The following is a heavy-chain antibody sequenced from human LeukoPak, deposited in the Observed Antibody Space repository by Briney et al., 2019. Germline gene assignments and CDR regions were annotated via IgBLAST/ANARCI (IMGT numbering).Heavy chain of an antibody. Sequence: GGSLRLSCAASGFTFSTYNMHWVRQAPGKGLEWVAFIGSSGRDIYYADSLKGRFTVARDNAKNSLYLQMNSLRAEDTAVYYCARASDYGDSWRWFDPWGQGTLVTVSS. J-gene: IGHJ5*02. CDR2: IGSSGRDI. D-gene: IGHD4-17*01. V-gene: IGHV3-21*04. CDR1: GFTFSTYN. CDR3: ARASDYGDSWRWFDP.